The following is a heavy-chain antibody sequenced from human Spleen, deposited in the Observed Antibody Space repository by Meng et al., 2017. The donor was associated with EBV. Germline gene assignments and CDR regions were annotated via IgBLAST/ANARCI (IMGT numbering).Heavy chain of an antibody. CDR3: ARADVDTSMVNPKLSFDY. D-gene: IGHD5-18*01. V-gene: IGHV4-39*07. CDR1: CGSICGNNCY. Sequence: HVQESVRGRVELSETLALTCTFACGSICGNNCYWGWFRQPPGKGLEWIGSIHYTGSTYYYPSLKSRVTISGDTSKRQFSLKLSSVTAADTAVYYCARADVDTSMVNPKLSFDYWGQGTLVTVSS. CDR2: IHYTGST. J-gene: IGHJ4*02.